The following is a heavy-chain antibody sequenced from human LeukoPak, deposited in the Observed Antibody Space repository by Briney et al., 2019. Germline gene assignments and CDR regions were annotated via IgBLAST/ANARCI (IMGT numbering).Heavy chain of an antibody. V-gene: IGHV3-9*01. Sequence: GRSLRLSCAASGFTFDDYAMHWLRQAPGKGLEGVSGISSNRGSIDYAYSVKGRITISRDNSKISLYLQMNSLRAEDTALYYCAIDMWRMVYAIFDYWGQGTLVTVSS. D-gene: IGHD2-8*01. CDR1: GFTFDDYA. J-gene: IGHJ4*02. CDR2: ISSNRGSI. CDR3: AIDMWRMVYAIFDY.